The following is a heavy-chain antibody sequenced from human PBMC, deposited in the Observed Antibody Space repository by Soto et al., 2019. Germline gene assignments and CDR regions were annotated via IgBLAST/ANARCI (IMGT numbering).Heavy chain of an antibody. CDR2: ISSSGSTI. J-gene: IGHJ5*02. CDR1: GFTFSSYE. Sequence: GSLRLSCAASGFTFSSYEMNWVRQAPGKGLEWVSYISSSGSTIYYADSVKGRFTISRDNAKNSLYLQMNSLRAEDTAVYYCARELGYCSGGSCYSLWFDPWGQGTLVTVSS. D-gene: IGHD2-15*01. V-gene: IGHV3-48*03. CDR3: ARELGYCSGGSCYSLWFDP.